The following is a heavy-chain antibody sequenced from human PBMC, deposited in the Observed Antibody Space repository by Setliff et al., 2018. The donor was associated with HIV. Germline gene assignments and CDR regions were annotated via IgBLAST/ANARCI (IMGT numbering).Heavy chain of an antibody. D-gene: IGHD6-19*01. V-gene: IGHV1-69*13. J-gene: IGHJ6*02. CDR1: GGTFSASG. CDR3: ARGEGSGWDTVEENYYNLDV. CDR2: IIPAFGTA. Sequence: ASVKVSCKASGGTFSASGFSWVRQAPGQGLEWMGGIIPAFGTADYAQKFQGRVTITADASTSTAYMELISLRSEDTAVYYCARGEGSGWDTVEENYYNLDVWGPGTTVTVSS.